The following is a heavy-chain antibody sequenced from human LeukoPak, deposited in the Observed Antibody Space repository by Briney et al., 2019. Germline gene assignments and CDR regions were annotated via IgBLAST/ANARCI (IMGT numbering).Heavy chain of an antibody. CDR1: GFTFSSYA. J-gene: IGHJ4*02. V-gene: IGHV3-23*01. CDR2: ISGSGGST. CDR3: AKANMVRGVTLKFDY. D-gene: IGHD3-10*01. Sequence: PGGSLRLSCAAPGFTFSSYAMSWVRQAPGKGLEWVSAISGSGGSTYYADSVKGRFTISRDNSKNTLYLQMNSLRAEDTAVYYCAKANMVRGVTLKFDYWGQGTLVTVSS.